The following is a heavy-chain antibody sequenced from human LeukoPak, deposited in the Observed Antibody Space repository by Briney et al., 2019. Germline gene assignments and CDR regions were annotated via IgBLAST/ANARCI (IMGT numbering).Heavy chain of an antibody. CDR2: IYSTGST. CDR3: ARSGYFDL. CDR1: GGSISSADYY. D-gene: IGHD3-3*01. J-gene: IGHJ2*01. Sequence: SETLSLTCTVAGGSISSADYYWSWIRQPPGKGLEWIGYIYSTGSTNYNPSLKSRVTISVDTSKNQFSLKLSSVTAADTAVYYCARSGYFDLWGRGTLVTVSS. V-gene: IGHV4-61*08.